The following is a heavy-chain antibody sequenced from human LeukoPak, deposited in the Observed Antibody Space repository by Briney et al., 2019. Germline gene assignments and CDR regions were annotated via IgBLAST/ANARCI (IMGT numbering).Heavy chain of an antibody. CDR2: ISYDGSNK. J-gene: IGHJ6*02. D-gene: IGHD6-19*01. V-gene: IGHV3-30-3*01. Sequence: GRSLRLSCAASGFTFSSYAMHWVRQAPGKGLEWVAVISYDGSNKYYADSVRGRFTISRDNSKNTLYLQMNSLRAEDTAVYYCARGTPSSSGWLYYGMDVWGQGTTVTVSS. CDR3: ARGTPSSSGWLYYGMDV. CDR1: GFTFSSYA.